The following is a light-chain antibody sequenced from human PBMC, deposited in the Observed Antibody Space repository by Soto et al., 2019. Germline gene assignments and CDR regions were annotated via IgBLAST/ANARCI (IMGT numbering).Light chain of an antibody. Sequence: QSVLTQPPSVSGAPGQRVTISCTGSSSNIGAGYDVSWYQQLPGTAPKSLIYGNTDRPSGVPDRFSGSKSGTSASLAITGLQAEDEADYYCQSYDSSLSGYVFGTGTKLTVL. CDR3: QSYDSSLSGYV. CDR1: SSNIGAGYD. V-gene: IGLV1-40*01. J-gene: IGLJ1*01. CDR2: GNT.